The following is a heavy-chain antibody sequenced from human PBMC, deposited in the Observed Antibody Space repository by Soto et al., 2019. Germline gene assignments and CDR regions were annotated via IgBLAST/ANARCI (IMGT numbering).Heavy chain of an antibody. CDR1: GFTYTSYS. CDR2: INSTTNYI. J-gene: IGHJ4*02. V-gene: IGHV3-21*06. CDR3: ARESEDLTSNFDC. Sequence: GGSLRLSCAASGFTYTSYSMNWVRQAPGKGLEWVSSINSTTNYIYYGDSMKGRFTISRDNAKNSLYLEMNSLRAEDTAVYYCARESEDLTSNFDCWGQGTLVTGSS.